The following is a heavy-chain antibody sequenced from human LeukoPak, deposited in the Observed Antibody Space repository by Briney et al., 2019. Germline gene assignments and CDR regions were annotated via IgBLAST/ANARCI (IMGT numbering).Heavy chain of an antibody. CDR1: GGSISSSSYY. CDR2: IYYSGST. Sequence: SETLSLTCTVSGGSISSSSYYWGWIRQPPGKGLEWIGSIYYSGSTYYNPSLKSRVAISVDTSKNQFSLKLSSVTAADTAVYYCARHPQQWLDPGFDYWGQGTLVTVSS. J-gene: IGHJ4*02. CDR3: ARHPQQWLDPGFDY. D-gene: IGHD6-19*01. V-gene: IGHV4-39*01.